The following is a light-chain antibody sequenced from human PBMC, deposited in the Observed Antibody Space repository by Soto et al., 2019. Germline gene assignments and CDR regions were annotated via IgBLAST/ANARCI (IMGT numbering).Light chain of an antibody. Sequence: DIVMTQSPLSLPVTPGEPASISCRSSQSLLHSNGYNYLDWYLQKPGQSPQLLIYLGSNRASGVPDRFSGSGSGTDFTLNISRVEAEYVGVYYCMQALQTPPWTFGQGTEVEIK. V-gene: IGKV2-28*01. J-gene: IGKJ1*01. CDR2: LGS. CDR3: MQALQTPPWT. CDR1: QSLLHSNGYNY.